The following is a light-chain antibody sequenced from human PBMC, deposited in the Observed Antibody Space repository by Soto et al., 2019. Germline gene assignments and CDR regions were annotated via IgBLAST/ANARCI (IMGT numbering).Light chain of an antibody. CDR1: QSVSSSY. CDR3: QQYGSSPPA. V-gene: IGKV3-20*01. J-gene: IGKJ5*01. Sequence: IVLTQSPGTLSLSTGERATLSCRASQSVSSSYLAWYQQKPGQAPRLLIYGASSRATGIPDRFSGSGSGTDFTLTISRLEPEDFAVYYCQQYGSSPPAFGQGRLLEVK. CDR2: GAS.